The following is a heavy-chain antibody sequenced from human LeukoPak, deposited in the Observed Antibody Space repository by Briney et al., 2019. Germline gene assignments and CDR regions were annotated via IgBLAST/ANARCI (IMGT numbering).Heavy chain of an antibody. CDR2: IIPIFGTA. V-gene: IGHV1-69*06. CDR3: ARDFGDYLHFDY. J-gene: IGHJ4*02. CDR1: GGTFSSYA. D-gene: IGHD4-17*01. Sequence: SVKVSCKASGGTFSSYAISWVRQAPGQGLEWMGGIIPIFGTANYAQKFQGRVTITADKSTSTAYMELSSLRSEDTAVYYCARDFGDYLHFDYWGQGTLVTVSS.